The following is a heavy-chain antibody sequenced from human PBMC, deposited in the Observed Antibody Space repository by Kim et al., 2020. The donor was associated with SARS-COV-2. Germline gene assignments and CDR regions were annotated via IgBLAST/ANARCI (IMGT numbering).Heavy chain of an antibody. D-gene: IGHD5-18*01. J-gene: IGHJ6*02. V-gene: IGHV3-9*01. CDR1: GFTFGDYA. Sequence: GGSLRLSCAASGFTFGDYAMHWVRQAPGKGLEWVSGISWNSGSIGYADAVKGRFTISRDNAKNSLYLQMNSLRAEDTALYYCAKDIGAAFEYSYGYRYYYYGIDVWGQGTTVTVSS. CDR3: AKDIGAAFEYSYGYRYYYYGIDV. CDR2: ISWNSGSI.